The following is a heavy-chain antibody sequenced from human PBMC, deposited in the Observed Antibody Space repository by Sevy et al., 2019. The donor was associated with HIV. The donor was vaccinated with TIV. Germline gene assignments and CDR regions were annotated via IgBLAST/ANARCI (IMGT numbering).Heavy chain of an antibody. D-gene: IGHD3-16*01. CDR2: ITSYSGKT. V-gene: IGHV1-18*04. Sequence: ASVKVSCKTSGYTFSSYGVSWVRQAPGQGLEWMGWITSYSGKTYYAQKFQGRVTMTTDTSTNTMYLELRSLGYDDTAVYYCARDSLSYSSSWGYFDYWGQGTLVTVSS. CDR3: ARDSLSYSSSWGYFDY. CDR1: GYTFSSYG. J-gene: IGHJ4*02.